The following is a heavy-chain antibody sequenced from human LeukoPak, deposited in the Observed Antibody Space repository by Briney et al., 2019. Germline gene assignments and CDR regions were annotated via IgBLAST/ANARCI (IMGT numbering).Heavy chain of an antibody. J-gene: IGHJ5*02. D-gene: IGHD2-15*01. V-gene: IGHV1-18*01. CDR3: ARGGVGHCSGGSCPTGWFDR. Sequence: GASVKVSFKASGSTFTNFGISWVRQAPGQGLEWMGWISPYNGNTDYPQKVQGRVTMTTDTSTSTAYMELRRLRSDDTAVYYCARGGVGHCSGGSCPTGWFDRWGQGTLVTVSS. CDR2: ISPYNGNT. CDR1: GSTFTNFG.